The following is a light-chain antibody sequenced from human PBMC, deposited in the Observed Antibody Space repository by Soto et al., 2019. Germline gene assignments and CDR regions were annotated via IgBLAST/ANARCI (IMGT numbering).Light chain of an antibody. CDR3: QQYTTWPPLT. CDR2: GAS. J-gene: IGKJ4*01. CDR1: QSVGKN. V-gene: IGKV3-15*01. Sequence: EIVMTQSPATLSVSPGERATLSCRASQSVGKNLAWYQQKPGQAPRLLIYGASTRATGIPARFSGSGSGTEFTLTISSLQSEDFAVYYCQQYTTWPPLTFGGGTKVEIK.